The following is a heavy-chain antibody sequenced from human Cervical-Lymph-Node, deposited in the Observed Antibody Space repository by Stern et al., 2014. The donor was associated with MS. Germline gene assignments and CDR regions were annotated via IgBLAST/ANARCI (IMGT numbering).Heavy chain of an antibody. CDR3: ARGGSSSYFLGDYYDALDV. D-gene: IGHD6-6*01. CDR1: GVTFSSYA. CDR2: VKPNFGTP. Sequence: QVQLVQSGGEVKKPGSSVKVSCKASGVTFSSYAVSWVRQAPGQGLEWMGGVKPNFGTPNDARKFQDRVAITAHESTTTAYMELTSLRSEDTAVYYCARGGSSSYFLGDYYDALDVWGQGTTVTVSS. J-gene: IGHJ6*02. V-gene: IGHV1-69*01.